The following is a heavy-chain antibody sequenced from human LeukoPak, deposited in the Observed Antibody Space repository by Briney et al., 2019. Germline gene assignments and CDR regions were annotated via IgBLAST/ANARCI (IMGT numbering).Heavy chain of an antibody. CDR1: GGSISSYY. CDR2: IYTSGST. D-gene: IGHD6-19*01. CDR3: ARRYSSGWYFDY. Sequence: SETLSLTCTVSGGSISSYYWSWIRQPAGKGLEWIGRIYTSGSTDYNPSLKSRVTMSVDTSKNQFSPKLSSVTAADTAVYYCARRYSSGWYFDYWGQGTLVTVSS. J-gene: IGHJ4*02. V-gene: IGHV4-4*07.